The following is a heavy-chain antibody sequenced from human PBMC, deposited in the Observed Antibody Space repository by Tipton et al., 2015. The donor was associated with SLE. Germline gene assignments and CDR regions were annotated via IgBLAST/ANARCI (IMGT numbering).Heavy chain of an antibody. V-gene: IGHV4-61*01. CDR2: IHYSGST. Sequence: TLSLTCTVSGGSISSSSYYWSWIRQPPGKGLEWIGYIHYSGSTNYNPSLKSRVTISEDTSKNQFSLKLTSVTAADTAVYFCARDRIAAGGWFDPWGQGTLVTVSS. D-gene: IGHD6-13*01. CDR3: ARDRIAAGGWFDP. CDR1: GGSISSSSYY. J-gene: IGHJ5*02.